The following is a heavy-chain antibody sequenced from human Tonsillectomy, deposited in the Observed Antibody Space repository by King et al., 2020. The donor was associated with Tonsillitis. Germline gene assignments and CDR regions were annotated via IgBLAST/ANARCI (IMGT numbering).Heavy chain of an antibody. J-gene: IGHJ6*02. CDR3: ARSYGSGSYSMPYSGMDV. CDR2: MNPNSGNT. Sequence: QLVQSGAEVKKPGASVKVSCKASGYMFTSYDINWVRQATGQGLEWMGWMNPNSGNTGYAQKFQGRVTMTRNASKSTAYMELSSLRSEDTAVYYCARSYGSGSYSMPYSGMDVWGQGTTVTVSS. D-gene: IGHD3-10*01. CDR1: GYMFTSYD. V-gene: IGHV1-8*01.